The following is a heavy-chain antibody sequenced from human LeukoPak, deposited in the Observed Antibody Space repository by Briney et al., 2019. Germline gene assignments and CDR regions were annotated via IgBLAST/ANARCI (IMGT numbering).Heavy chain of an antibody. Sequence: PGGSLRLSCAASGFTFEHYAMSWVRQAPGEGLEYISGLNWNGDNIRYIDSVKGRFTISRDNAKNSLYLQMNSLRAEDTALYYCARIDWGSDAFDLWGQGTMVTVSS. CDR2: LNWNGDNI. CDR3: ARIDWGSDAFDL. CDR1: GFTFEHYA. V-gene: IGHV3-20*04. D-gene: IGHD3-9*01. J-gene: IGHJ3*01.